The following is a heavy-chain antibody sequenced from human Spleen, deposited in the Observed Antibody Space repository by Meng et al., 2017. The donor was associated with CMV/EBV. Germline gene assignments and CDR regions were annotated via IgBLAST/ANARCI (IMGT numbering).Heavy chain of an antibody. CDR1: GYTFTSYY. Sequence: ASVKVSCKASGYTFTSYYMHWVRQAPGQGLEWMGIINPNGGTSRSEQRFQGRVTMTRDTSTSTVYMELRSLRSEDSAVYYCARDRTGDCSSTSCYNYYYYYGMDVWGQGTTVTVSS. CDR3: ARDRTGDCSSTSCYNYYYYYGMDV. CDR2: INPNGGTS. J-gene: IGHJ6*02. V-gene: IGHV1-46*01. D-gene: IGHD2-2*02.